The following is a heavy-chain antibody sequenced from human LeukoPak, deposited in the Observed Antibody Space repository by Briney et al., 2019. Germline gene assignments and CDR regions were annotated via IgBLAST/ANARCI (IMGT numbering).Heavy chain of an antibody. V-gene: IGHV3-69-1*01. J-gene: IGHJ6*04. CDR2: ISSSSTI. CDR1: GFTFSDYY. CDR3: VRGPGSKDIVVVVAATGEYYYYGMDV. Sequence: PGGSLRLSCAASGFTFSDYYMNWVRQAPGKGLEWVSSISSSSTIYYADSVKGRFTISRDNAKNSLYLQMNSLRAEDTAVYYCVRGPGSKDIVVVVAATGEYYYYGMDVWGKGTTVTVSS. D-gene: IGHD2-15*01.